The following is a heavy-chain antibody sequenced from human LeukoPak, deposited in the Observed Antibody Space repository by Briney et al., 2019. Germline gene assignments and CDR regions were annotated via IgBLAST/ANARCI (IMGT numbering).Heavy chain of an antibody. CDR2: IHYSGGT. J-gene: IGHJ4*02. Sequence: PSETLSLTSTVSGGSISNSYCIWIRQPPGKGLEWIGYIHYSGGTNYNPSFKSRVTISVDTSKNQFSLKLSSVTAADTAVYYCARVSDYYDSSGYYLTDYWGQGTLVTVSS. CDR3: ARVSDYYDSSGYYLTDY. CDR1: GGSISNSY. D-gene: IGHD3-22*01. V-gene: IGHV4-59*12.